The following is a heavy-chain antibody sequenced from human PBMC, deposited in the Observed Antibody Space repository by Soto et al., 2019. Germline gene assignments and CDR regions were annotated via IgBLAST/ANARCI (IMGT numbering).Heavy chain of an antibody. CDR3: AREVTVASYSFDF. V-gene: IGHV1-69*13. CDR1: GGTFNNYA. CDR2: IIPIFNSA. Sequence: ASVKVSCKASGGTFNNYALSWVRQAPGQGLEWMGGIIPIFNSANYAQKFQGRVTITANDSTSTAYMELRSLRPDDTAVYYCAREVTVASYSFDFWGQGTLVTVSS. J-gene: IGHJ4*02. D-gene: IGHD5-12*01.